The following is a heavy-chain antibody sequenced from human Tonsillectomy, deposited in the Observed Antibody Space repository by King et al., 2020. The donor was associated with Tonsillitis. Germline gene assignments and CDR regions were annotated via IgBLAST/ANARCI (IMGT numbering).Heavy chain of an antibody. CDR1: GGTFSSYA. D-gene: IGHD5-18*01. V-gene: IGHV1-69*01. Sequence: QLVQSGAEVKKPGSSVKVSCKASGGTFSSYAISWVRQAPGQGLDWRGGIIPIFGTANYAQKFQGRVTINADESPGTAYLELGLRRSEDTAVYYCARFNVDTARGNARYYFDYWGQGTLVTVSS. CDR2: IIPIFGTA. CDR3: ARFNVDTARGNARYYFDY. J-gene: IGHJ4*02.